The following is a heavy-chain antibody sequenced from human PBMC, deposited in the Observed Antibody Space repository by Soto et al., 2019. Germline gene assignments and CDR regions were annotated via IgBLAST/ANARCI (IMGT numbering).Heavy chain of an antibody. V-gene: IGHV3-11*06. J-gene: IGHJ4*02. D-gene: IGHD6-19*01. CDR3: ARANHSSGCYGSYYFDY. CDR2: ISSSSSYT. Sequence: GGSLRLSCAASGFTFSDYYMSWIRQAPGKGLEWVSYISSSSSYTNYADSVKGRFTISRDNAKNSLYLQMNSLRAEDTAVYYCARANHSSGCYGSYYFDYWGQGTLVTVSS. CDR1: GFTFSDYY.